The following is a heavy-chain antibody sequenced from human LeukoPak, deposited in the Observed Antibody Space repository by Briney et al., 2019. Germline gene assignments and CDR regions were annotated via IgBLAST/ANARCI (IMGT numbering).Heavy chain of an antibody. CDR2: IHTTGST. J-gene: IGHJ6*03. V-gene: IGHV4-4*07. CDR3: ARHVGRLLWFGELRQYNYYYYYMDV. CDR1: GGSISRYY. Sequence: SETLSLTCTVSGGSISRYYWSWIRQPAGKGLEWIGRIHTTGSTNYNPSLKSRVTISVDTSKNQFSLKLSSVTAADTAVYYCARHVGRLLWFGELRQYNYYYYYMDVWGKGTTVTISS. D-gene: IGHD3-10*01.